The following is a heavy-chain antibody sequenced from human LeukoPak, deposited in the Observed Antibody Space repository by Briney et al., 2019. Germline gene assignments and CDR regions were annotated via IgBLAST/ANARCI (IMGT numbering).Heavy chain of an antibody. D-gene: IGHD3-9*01. J-gene: IGHJ4*02. CDR3: ARTRAGYYKASGPIDY. Sequence: SETLSLTCTVSGGSISSYYWSWIRQPPGKGLEWIGYIYYNGSTNYNPSLESRVTISVDTSKNQFSLKLSSVTAADTAVYYCARTRAGYYKASGPIDYWGQGTLVTVSS. CDR2: IYYNGST. CDR1: GGSISSYY. V-gene: IGHV4-59*01.